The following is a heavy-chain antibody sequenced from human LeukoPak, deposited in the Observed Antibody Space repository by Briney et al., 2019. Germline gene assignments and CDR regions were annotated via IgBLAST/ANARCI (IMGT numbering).Heavy chain of an antibody. Sequence: GGSLRLSCAASRFTFSSYGMHWVRQAPGKGLEWVAFTRYDGSNKYYADSVKGRFTISRDNSKNTLYLQMNSLRAEDTAVYYCAKDEMATTRGAFDVWGQGTMVTVST. CDR1: RFTFSSYG. J-gene: IGHJ3*01. CDR2: TRYDGSNK. D-gene: IGHD5-24*01. CDR3: AKDEMATTRGAFDV. V-gene: IGHV3-30*02.